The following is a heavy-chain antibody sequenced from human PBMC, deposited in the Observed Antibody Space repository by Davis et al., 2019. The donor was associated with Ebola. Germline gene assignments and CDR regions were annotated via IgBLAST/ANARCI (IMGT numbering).Heavy chain of an antibody. V-gene: IGHV3-23*01. Sequence: PGGSLSLSCAASGFTFRSYAMNWVRQAPGKGLEWVSGISGVGYNTYYADSVKGRFTISRDNSKNTLYLYMNSLSADDTAIYYCATCGFCVSASGIDYRGQGTLVTVSS. CDR2: ISGVGYNT. J-gene: IGHJ4*02. CDR3: ATCGFCVSASGIDY. CDR1: GFTFRSYA. D-gene: IGHD6-19*01.